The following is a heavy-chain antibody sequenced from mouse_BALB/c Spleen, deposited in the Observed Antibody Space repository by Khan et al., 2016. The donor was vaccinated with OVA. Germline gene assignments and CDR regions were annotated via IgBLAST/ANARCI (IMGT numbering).Heavy chain of an antibody. Sequence: EVELVESGPGLVKPSQTVSLTCTVTGISITSGNYRWSWIRQFPGNKLEWIGNIYYSGTVTYNPSLTSRTTITRATSKNQFFLEMNSSTAEDTATYYCARDYGSLYWYFDVWGAGTTVTVSS. J-gene: IGHJ1*01. CDR1: GISITSGNYR. CDR2: IYYSGTV. V-gene: IGHV3-5*02. CDR3: ARDYGSLYWYFDV. D-gene: IGHD1-1*01.